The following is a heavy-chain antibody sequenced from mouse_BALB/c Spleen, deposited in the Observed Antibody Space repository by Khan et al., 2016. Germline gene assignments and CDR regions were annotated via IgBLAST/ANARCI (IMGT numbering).Heavy chain of an antibody. J-gene: IGHJ3*01. Sequence: EVELVESGGGLVKPGGSLKLSCAASGFTFSDYYMYWVRQTPEKRLEWVATISDGGSSTYYPDSVKGRFTISRDNAKNNLYLQMSSLKSETTAMYYCAREGFRGGFDYWGQGTLVTVSA. CDR2: ISDGGSST. CDR1: GFTFSDYY. V-gene: IGHV5-4*02. CDR3: AREGFRGGFDY.